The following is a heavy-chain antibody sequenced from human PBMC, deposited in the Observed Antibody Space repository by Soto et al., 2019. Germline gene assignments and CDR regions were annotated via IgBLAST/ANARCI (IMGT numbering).Heavy chain of an antibody. D-gene: IGHD4-17*01. Sequence: QVQLLASGPGLVKPSETLSLTCTVSGNSISDYYWSWIRQPPGKGLEWIVYIFRNGNTNYNPSLKRRVTRSVDTSKSQCSLRLSSVTAADTALYYCARDVGGTVTLEAACDFGGQGTMVTVS. J-gene: IGHJ3*01. CDR3: ARDVGGTVTLEAACDF. CDR1: GNSISDYY. CDR2: IFRNGNT. V-gene: IGHV4-59*01.